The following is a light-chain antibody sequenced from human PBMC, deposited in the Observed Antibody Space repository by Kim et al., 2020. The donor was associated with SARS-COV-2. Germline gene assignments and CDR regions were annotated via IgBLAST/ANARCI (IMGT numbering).Light chain of an antibody. CDR2: DVS. Sequence: GESITISCTGTSSDVGGYNYVSWYQQHPGKAPKHMIYDVSNRPSGVSNCFSGSKSGNTASLTISGLQAEDEADYYCSSYTSSITLVFGGGTQLTVL. V-gene: IGLV2-14*03. J-gene: IGLJ2*01. CDR3: SSYTSSITLV. CDR1: SSDVGGYNY.